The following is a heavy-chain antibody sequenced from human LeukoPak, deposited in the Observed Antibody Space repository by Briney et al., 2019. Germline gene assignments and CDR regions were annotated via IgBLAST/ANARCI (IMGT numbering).Heavy chain of an antibody. CDR2: LKSKTDGGTT. Sequence: PGGALRLSLVGPGFTLCSYLVTWVRPAPGEGVGWGGPLKSKTDGGTTDYAAPVKGRFTISRDDSKNTLYLQMNSLKTEDTAVYYCTTGEDSSANYFDYWGQGTLVTVSS. CDR3: TTGEDSSANYFDY. D-gene: IGHD3-22*01. J-gene: IGHJ4*02. CDR1: GFTLCSYL. V-gene: IGHV3-15*01.